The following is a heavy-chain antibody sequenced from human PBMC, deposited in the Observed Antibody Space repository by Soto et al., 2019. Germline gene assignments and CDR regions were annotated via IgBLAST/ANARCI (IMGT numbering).Heavy chain of an antibody. D-gene: IGHD1-7*01. J-gene: IGHJ4*02. V-gene: IGHV1-18*01. CDR2: ISAYNGNT. Sequence: GASVKVSCKASGYTFTSYGISWVRQAPGQGLEWMGWISAYNGNTNYAQKLQGRVTMTTDTSTSTAYMELRSLRSDDTAVYYFARVYIITGTTSYIDYWGQGTLVTVSS. CDR3: ARVYIITGTTSYIDY. CDR1: GYTFTSYG.